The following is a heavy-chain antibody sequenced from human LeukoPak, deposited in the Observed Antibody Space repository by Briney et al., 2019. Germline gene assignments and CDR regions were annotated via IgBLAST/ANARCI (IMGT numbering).Heavy chain of an antibody. CDR2: INPNSGGT. D-gene: IGHD2-2*01. V-gene: IGHV1-2*02. CDR3: ALVYQLPTFDY. J-gene: IGHJ4*02. Sequence: WMGWINPNSGGTNYAQKFQGRVTMTRDTSISTAYMELSRLRSDDTAVYYCALVYQLPTFDYWGQGTLVTVSS.